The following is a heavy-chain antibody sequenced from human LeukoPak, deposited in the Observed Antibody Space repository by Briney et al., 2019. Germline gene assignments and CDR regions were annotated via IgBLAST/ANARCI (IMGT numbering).Heavy chain of an antibody. CDR1: GFTFGDYA. CDR3: GSGSYSTD. CDR2: IRSKTYGGTT. Sequence: PGGSLRLSCAASGFTFGDYAMSWVRQAPGKGLQWVGFIRSKTYGGTTEYAASVKGRFTIPRDDSKSIAYLQMNSLKTEDTAVYYCGSGSYSTDWGQGTLATVSS. V-gene: IGHV3-49*04. J-gene: IGHJ4*02. D-gene: IGHD3-10*01.